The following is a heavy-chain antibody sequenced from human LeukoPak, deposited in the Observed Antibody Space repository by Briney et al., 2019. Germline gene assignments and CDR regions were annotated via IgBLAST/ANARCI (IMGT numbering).Heavy chain of an antibody. J-gene: IGHJ6*04. Sequence: GGSLRLSCAASGFTFSSYSMNWVRQAPGKGLEGVSYISSSGSTIYHADSVKGRFTISRDNAKNSLYLQMNSLRAEDTAVYYCAELGITMIGGVWGKGTTVTISS. CDR3: AELGITMIGGV. D-gene: IGHD3-10*02. CDR2: ISSSGSTI. V-gene: IGHV3-48*04. CDR1: GFTFSSYS.